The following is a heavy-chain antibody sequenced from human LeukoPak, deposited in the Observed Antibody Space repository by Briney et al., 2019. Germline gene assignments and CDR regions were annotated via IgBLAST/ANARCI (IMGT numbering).Heavy chain of an antibody. V-gene: IGHV1-8*01. Sequence: GASVKVSCKASGYTFTSYDINWVRQATGQGLEWMGWMNPNSGNTGYAQKFQGRVTMTRNTSISTAYMELSSLRSEDTAVYYCARAARRKIYGSGSRYYYYYMDVWGKGTTVTISS. CDR3: ARAARRKIYGSGSRYYYYYMDV. J-gene: IGHJ6*03. D-gene: IGHD3-10*01. CDR2: MNPNSGNT. CDR1: GYTFTSYD.